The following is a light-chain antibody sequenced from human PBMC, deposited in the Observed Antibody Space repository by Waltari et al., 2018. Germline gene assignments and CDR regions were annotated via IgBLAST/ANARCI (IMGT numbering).Light chain of an antibody. J-gene: IGKJ1*01. CDR2: GPS. CDR1: RSISGY. CDR3: QQSYGIPWT. Sequence: DIQMTQSPSSLSASVGDRVTITCRASRSISGYLNWYEQKSGKAPDLLIFGPSTLRSGVPSRFSGSGSGTDVALTISSLQPDDVATYYCQQSYGIPWTFGEGTKVEIK. V-gene: IGKV1-39*01.